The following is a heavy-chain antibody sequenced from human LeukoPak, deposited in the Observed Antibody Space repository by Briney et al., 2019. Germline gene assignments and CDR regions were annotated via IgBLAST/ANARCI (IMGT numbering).Heavy chain of an antibody. CDR3: SRGRLFGDY. CDR1: GFTFSSYE. J-gene: IGHJ4*02. D-gene: IGHD3-16*01. Sequence: GGSLRLSCAASGFTFSSYEMNWVRQAPGKGLEWVSYISSSGSTIYYADSVKGRFTISRDNAKNSLFLQMNSLRAEDTAVYYCSRGRLFGDYWGQGALVTVSS. V-gene: IGHV3-48*03. CDR2: ISSSGSTI.